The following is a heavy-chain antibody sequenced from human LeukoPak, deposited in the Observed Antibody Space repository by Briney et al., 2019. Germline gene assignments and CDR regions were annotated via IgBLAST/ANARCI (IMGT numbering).Heavy chain of an antibody. Sequence: GGSLRLSCAASGFPLSSYSINWFRQAPGKGLEWVAYISASGSHIYYVDSVKGRFTVPRDNPKSSLFLQMNSPRAEDTAVYYCARVKGSYFDYWGQGALVTVSS. V-gene: IGHV3-48*01. J-gene: IGHJ4*02. CDR3: ARVKGSYFDY. CDR2: ISASGSHI. CDR1: GFPLSSYS. D-gene: IGHD2-15*01.